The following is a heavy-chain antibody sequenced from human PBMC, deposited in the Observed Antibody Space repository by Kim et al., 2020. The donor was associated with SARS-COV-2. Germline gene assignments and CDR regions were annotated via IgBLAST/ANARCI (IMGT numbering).Heavy chain of an antibody. V-gene: IGHV7-4-1*02. CDR3: ARDFLTGYMERYYDYVWGSYRPDAFDI. D-gene: IGHD3-16*02. CDR1: GYTFTSYA. J-gene: IGHJ3*02. Sequence: ASVKVSCKASGYTFTSYAMNWVRQAPGQGLEWMGWINTNTGNPTYAQGFTGRFVFSLDTSVSTAYLQISSLKAEDTAVYYCARDFLTGYMERYYDYVWGSYRPDAFDIWGQGTMVTVSS. CDR2: INTNTGNP.